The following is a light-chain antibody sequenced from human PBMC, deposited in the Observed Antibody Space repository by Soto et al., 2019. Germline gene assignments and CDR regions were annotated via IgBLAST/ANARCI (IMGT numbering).Light chain of an antibody. CDR1: QDVRDY. V-gene: IGKV1-6*01. CDR3: LQDHIFPWT. J-gene: IGKJ1*01. CDR2: AAS. Sequence: ALQLSQSPSSLSGSVGDRVTITCRASQDVRDYLGWYQQKPGKAPKLLIYAASTLQSGVPSRFSGSGSGTDFSLTISSLQAEDSAIYYCLQDHIFPWTFGKGTKVEIK.